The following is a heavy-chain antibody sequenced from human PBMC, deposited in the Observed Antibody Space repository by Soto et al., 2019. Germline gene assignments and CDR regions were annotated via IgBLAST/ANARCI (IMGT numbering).Heavy chain of an antibody. CDR1: GFTFSSYA. CDR2: ISYDGSNK. CDR3: AKAGSSGPSPRFDY. V-gene: IGHV3-30-3*01. D-gene: IGHD3-22*01. Sequence: GGSLRLSCAASGFTFSSYAMHWVRQAPGKGLEWVAVISYDGSNKYYADSVKGRFTISRDNSKNTLYLQMNSLRAEDTAVYYCAKAGSSGPSPRFDYWGQGTLVTVSS. J-gene: IGHJ4*02.